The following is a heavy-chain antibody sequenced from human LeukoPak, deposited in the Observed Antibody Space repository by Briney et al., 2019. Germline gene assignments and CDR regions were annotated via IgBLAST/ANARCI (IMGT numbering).Heavy chain of an antibody. J-gene: IGHJ5*02. Sequence: GASVKVSCKASGYTFTSYDINWVRQATGQGLEWMGWMNPNSGNTGYAQKFQGRVTITRNTSISTAYMELSSLRSEDTAVYYCARDYGDYENWFDPWGQGTLVTVSS. V-gene: IGHV1-8*03. CDR1: GYTFTSYD. CDR2: MNPNSGNT. CDR3: ARDYGDYENWFDP. D-gene: IGHD4-17*01.